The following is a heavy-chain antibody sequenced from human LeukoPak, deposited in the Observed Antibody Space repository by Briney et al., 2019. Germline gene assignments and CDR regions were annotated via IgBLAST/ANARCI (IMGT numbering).Heavy chain of an antibody. V-gene: IGHV3-30*18. CDR2: ISYDGSNK. D-gene: IGHD6-19*01. J-gene: IGHJ4*02. CDR1: GFTFSTYS. Sequence: GGSLRLSCAASGFTFSTYSMNWVRQAPGKGLEWVAVISYDGSNKYYADSVKGRFTISRDNSKNTLYLQMNSLRAEDTAIYYCAKPVAVAAVFDFWGQGTLVTVSS. CDR3: AKPVAVAAVFDF.